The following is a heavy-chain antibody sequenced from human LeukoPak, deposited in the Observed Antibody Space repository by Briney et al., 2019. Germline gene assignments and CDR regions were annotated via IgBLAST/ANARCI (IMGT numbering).Heavy chain of an antibody. V-gene: IGHV3-23*01. Sequence: PGGSLRLSCAAYGFTFSSYAMSWVRQAPGKGLAWISTVSASGDSTSYADSVKGRFTISRDNSKNALYLQVNSLRADDAALYYCAKSHYYGSGSIDYWGQGTLVTVSS. CDR2: VSASGDST. CDR1: GFTFSSYA. D-gene: IGHD3-10*01. CDR3: AKSHYYGSGSIDY. J-gene: IGHJ4*02.